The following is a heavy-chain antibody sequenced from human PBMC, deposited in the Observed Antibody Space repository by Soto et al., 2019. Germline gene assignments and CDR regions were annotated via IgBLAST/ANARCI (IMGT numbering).Heavy chain of an antibody. Sequence: PGGSLRLSCAASGFTFSSYWMHWVRQAPGKGLVWVSRINSDGSSTSYADSVKGPFTISRDNAKNTLYLQMNSLRAEDTAVYYCARKGSSGYYYYGMDVWGQETTVTVSS. V-gene: IGHV3-74*01. J-gene: IGHJ6*02. CDR1: GFTFSSYW. D-gene: IGHD6-6*01. CDR3: ARKGSSGYYYYGMDV. CDR2: INSDGSST.